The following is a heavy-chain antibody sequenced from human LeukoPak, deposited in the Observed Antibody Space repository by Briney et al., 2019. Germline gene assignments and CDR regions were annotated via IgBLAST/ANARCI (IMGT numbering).Heavy chain of an antibody. J-gene: IGHJ3*02. V-gene: IGHV4-61*01. CDR3: ARSISWSRIGAFDI. Sequence: SETLSLTCSVSGVSISSGSYYWSWIRQPPGKGLEWIGYIYYSGTTNYNRSLKSRVTISEDTSKNQFSLKLSSVTAADTAVYYCARSISWSRIGAFDIWGQGTMVTVSS. CDR2: IYYSGTT. D-gene: IGHD6-13*01. CDR1: GVSISSGSYY.